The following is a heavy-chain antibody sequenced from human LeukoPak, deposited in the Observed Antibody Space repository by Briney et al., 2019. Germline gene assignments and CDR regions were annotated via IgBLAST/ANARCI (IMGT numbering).Heavy chain of an antibody. Sequence: ASVKVSCKAYGYTFASYYLHSVRQAPGQGLEWMGIIYPTGSSTTYAQQFQDRVTMTRDTSTSTVYMELRSLRSDDTAVYYCARVTHVAYAQAYYFWGQGTLVTVSS. CDR2: IYPTGSST. D-gene: IGHD3-10*01. V-gene: IGHV1-46*01. CDR3: ARVTHVAYAQAYYF. CDR1: GYTFASYY. J-gene: IGHJ4*02.